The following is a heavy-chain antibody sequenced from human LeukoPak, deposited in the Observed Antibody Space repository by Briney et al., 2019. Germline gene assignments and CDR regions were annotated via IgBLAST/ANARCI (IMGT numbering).Heavy chain of an antibody. J-gene: IGHJ4*02. Sequence: SVKVSCKASGGTFSSYAISWMRQAPGQGLEWMGRIIPIFGTANYAQKFQGRVTITTDESTSTAYMELSSLRSEGTAVYYCARERDGYNYGVDYWGQGTLVTVSS. CDR1: GGTFSSYA. V-gene: IGHV1-69*05. D-gene: IGHD5-24*01. CDR3: ARERDGYNYGVDY. CDR2: IIPIFGTA.